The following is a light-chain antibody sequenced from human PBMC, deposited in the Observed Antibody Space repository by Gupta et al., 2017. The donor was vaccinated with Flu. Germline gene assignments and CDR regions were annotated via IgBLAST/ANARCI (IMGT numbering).Light chain of an antibody. CDR2: GAS. V-gene: IGKV3-20*01. CDR3: QQYGSAPQT. J-gene: IGKJ1*01. Sequence: IVLTPSPGTLSLSPGETATLPCRASQSINSNYLAWYQQKPGQAPRLLIYGASYWASGIPNRFSGSGSGTDFALTISRLEPEDFAGYYCQQYGSAPQTFGQGTKVEF. CDR1: QSINSNY.